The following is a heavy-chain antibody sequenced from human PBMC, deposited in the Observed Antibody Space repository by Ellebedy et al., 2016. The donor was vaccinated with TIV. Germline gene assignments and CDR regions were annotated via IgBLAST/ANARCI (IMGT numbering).Heavy chain of an antibody. D-gene: IGHD2-8*01. V-gene: IGHV3-21*01. CDR2: ISSTSTYI. CDR1: GFTFSSYS. CDR3: ARDSQSALYCTGDFSAYGMDV. J-gene: IGHJ6*02. Sequence: PGGSLRLSCAASGFTFSSYSMNWVRQTPGKGLAWVSSISSTSTYIFYADSVKGRFTISRDNAKNSLYLQMNSLRAEDTALYYCARDSQSALYCTGDFSAYGMDVWGQGTTVTVSS.